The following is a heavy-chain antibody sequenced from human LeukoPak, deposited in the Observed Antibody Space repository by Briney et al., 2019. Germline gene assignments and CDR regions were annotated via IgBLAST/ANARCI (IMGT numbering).Heavy chain of an antibody. Sequence: PGGSLRFSCAASGFTFSSYEMNWVRQAPGKGLEWVSYISSSGSTIYCADSVKGRFTISRDNAKNSLYLQMNSLRAEDTAVYYCARVRELRSQVSGFDPWGQGTLVTVSS. CDR2: ISSSGSTI. CDR1: GFTFSSYE. D-gene: IGHD1-26*01. CDR3: ARVRELRSQVSGFDP. J-gene: IGHJ5*02. V-gene: IGHV3-48*03.